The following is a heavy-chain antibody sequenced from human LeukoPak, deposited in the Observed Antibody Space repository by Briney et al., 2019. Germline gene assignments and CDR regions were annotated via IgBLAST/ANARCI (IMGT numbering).Heavy chain of an antibody. CDR3: AAWSDWVGLGGFDY. CDR2: IVVGSGNT. D-gene: IGHD3/OR15-3a*01. CDR1: GFTFTSSA. V-gene: IGHV1-58*01. J-gene: IGHJ4*02. Sequence: GASVKVSCKASGFTFTSSAVQWVRQARGQRLEWIGWIVVGSGNTNYAQKFQERVTITRDMSTSTAYMELSSVRSEDTAVYYCAAWSDWVGLGGFDYWGQGTLVTVSS.